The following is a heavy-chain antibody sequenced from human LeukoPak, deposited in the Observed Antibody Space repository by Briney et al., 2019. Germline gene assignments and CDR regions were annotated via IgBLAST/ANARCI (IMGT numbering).Heavy chain of an antibody. V-gene: IGHV4-30-4*02. CDR3: ARAYSSSWYYFDY. D-gene: IGHD6-13*01. CDR2: IYYSGST. Sequence: SETLSLTCTVSGGSFSSGDYYWGWVRQPPGKGLEYIGYIYYSGSTYYNPSLKSRVTTSIDTSKNQFSLKLRSVTAADTAVYYCARAYSSSWYYFDYWGQGTLVTVSS. CDR1: GGSFSSGDYY. J-gene: IGHJ4*02.